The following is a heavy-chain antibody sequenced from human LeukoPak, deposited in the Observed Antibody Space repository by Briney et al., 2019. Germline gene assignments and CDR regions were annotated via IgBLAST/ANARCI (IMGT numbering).Heavy chain of an antibody. CDR2: IHQDGNEK. CDR3: ARGDDFSGDY. J-gene: IGHJ4*02. D-gene: IGHD2-21*02. CDR1: GFTFRTYW. Sequence: TGGSLRLCCAASGFTFRTYWMSWVRQAPGKGLEWVANIHQDGNEKYYVDSVKGRFTISRDNAKNSLCLQMNSLRVEDTAVYYCARGDDFSGDYWGQGTLVTVSS. V-gene: IGHV3-7*04.